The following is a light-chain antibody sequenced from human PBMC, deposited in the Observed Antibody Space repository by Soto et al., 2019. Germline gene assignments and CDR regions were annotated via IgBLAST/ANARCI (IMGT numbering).Light chain of an antibody. V-gene: IGLV1-40*01. CDR3: QSYDSSLSGVV. CDR2: GNS. J-gene: IGLJ2*01. Sequence: QSVLTQPPSVSGAPGQRVTISCTGSSSNIGAGYDVHWYQQLPGTAPTVLIYGNSNRPSGVPDRFSGSKSGTAASLAITGLQAEDEAGYYCQSYDSSLSGVVFGGGTKLTVL. CDR1: SSNIGAGYD.